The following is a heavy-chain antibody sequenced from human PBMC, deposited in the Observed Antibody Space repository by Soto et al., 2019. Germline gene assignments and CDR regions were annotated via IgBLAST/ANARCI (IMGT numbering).Heavy chain of an antibody. J-gene: IGHJ6*02. CDR1: GDSITNNHW. CDR2: IYHTGIA. V-gene: IGHV4-4*02. D-gene: IGHD3-16*01. CDR3: VSKLGPYYYGLDV. Sequence: PSETLSLTCTVYGDSITNNHWCSWVRQPPGKGPELIGEIYHTGIANYNPSLESRVAFSVDKSKNQFSLSLTSVTAADTAAYYCVSKLGPYYYGLDVWGQGTTVTVSS.